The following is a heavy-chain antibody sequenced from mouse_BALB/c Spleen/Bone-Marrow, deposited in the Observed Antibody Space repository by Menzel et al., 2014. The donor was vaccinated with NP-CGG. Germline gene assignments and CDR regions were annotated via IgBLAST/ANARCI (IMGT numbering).Heavy chain of an antibody. D-gene: IGHD2-1*01. CDR2: INPSTGYT. Sequence: VQLHQSGAELAKPGASVKMSCKASGYTFTSYWMHWVKQRPGQGLEWIGYINPSTGYTDYNQKFNDKATLTADKSSSTAYMQLSSLTSKDSAVYYCARGNPLYAMDYRGQGTSVTVSS. CDR3: ARGNPLYAMDY. V-gene: IGHV1-7*01. J-gene: IGHJ4*01. CDR1: GYTFTSYW.